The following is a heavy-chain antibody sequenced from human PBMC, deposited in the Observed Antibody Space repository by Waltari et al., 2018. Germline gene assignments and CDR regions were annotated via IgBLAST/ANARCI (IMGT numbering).Heavy chain of an antibody. J-gene: IGHJ5*02. Sequence: EVQLVESGGGLVKPGGSLRLSCAASGFTFSSYSMNWVRQAPGKGLEWVSSMSSSSSYIYYAASGKGRFTISRDNAKNSLYMQMNSLRAEDTAVYYCARDRARDGYNYNWFDPWGQGTLVTVSS. CDR2: MSSSSSYI. V-gene: IGHV3-21*01. CDR3: ARDRARDGYNYNWFDP. D-gene: IGHD5-12*01. CDR1: GFTFSSYS.